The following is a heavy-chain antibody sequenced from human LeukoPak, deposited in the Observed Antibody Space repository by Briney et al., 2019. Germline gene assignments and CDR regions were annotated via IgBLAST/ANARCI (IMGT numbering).Heavy chain of an antibody. Sequence: ASVKVSCKASGYTFTSSDINWVRQATGQGLEWMGWINPKSGRTGYAKKFQDRVSMTMNTPISTAYMEVSGLRFEDTAVYYCARGRSGLAAAGTYDYWGQGTLITVSS. V-gene: IGHV1-8*01. CDR2: INPKSGRT. CDR1: GYTFTSSD. J-gene: IGHJ4*02. CDR3: ARGRSGLAAAGTYDY. D-gene: IGHD6-13*01.